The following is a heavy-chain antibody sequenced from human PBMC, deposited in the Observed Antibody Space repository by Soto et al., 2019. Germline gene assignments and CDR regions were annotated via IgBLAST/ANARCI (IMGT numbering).Heavy chain of an antibody. CDR1: GGSISSSNW. Sequence: SETLSLTCAVSGGSISSSNWWSWVRQPPGKGLEWIGEIYHSGSTNYNPSLKSRVTISVDKSKNQFSLKLSSVTAADTAVYYCARARYDSSGYYLDYWGQGTLVTVSS. D-gene: IGHD3-22*01. J-gene: IGHJ4*02. CDR2: IYHSGST. V-gene: IGHV4-4*02. CDR3: ARARYDSSGYYLDY.